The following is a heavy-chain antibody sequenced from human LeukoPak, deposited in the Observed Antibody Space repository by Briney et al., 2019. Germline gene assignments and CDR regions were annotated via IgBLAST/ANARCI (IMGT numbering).Heavy chain of an antibody. CDR3: ARVLYSSSSGDWFDP. D-gene: IGHD6-6*01. CDR1: GFTFSDYY. J-gene: IGHJ5*02. V-gene: IGHV3-11*04. Sequence: GGSLRLSCAASGFTFSDYYMSWIRQAPGKGLEWVSYISSSGSTIYYADSVKGRFTISRDNAKNSLYLQMNSLRAEDTAVYYCARVLYSSSSGDWFDPWGQGTLVTVSS. CDR2: ISSSGSTI.